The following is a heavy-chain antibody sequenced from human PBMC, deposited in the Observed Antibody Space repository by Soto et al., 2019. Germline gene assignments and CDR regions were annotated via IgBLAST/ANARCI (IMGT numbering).Heavy chain of an antibody. CDR1: GGSISTNQW. Sequence: QVHLQESGPGLVKPSGTLSLTCAVSGGSISTNQWWNWVRQAPGKGLEWIGEIFHVGSTNYNPSLKSRVITSVDKSKNQFSLKLSAVTAADTAVYYCARLQPDTSGYYFDHWGQGALVTVSS. V-gene: IGHV4-4*02. D-gene: IGHD3-3*01. CDR2: IFHVGST. CDR3: ARLQPDTSGYYFDH. J-gene: IGHJ4*02.